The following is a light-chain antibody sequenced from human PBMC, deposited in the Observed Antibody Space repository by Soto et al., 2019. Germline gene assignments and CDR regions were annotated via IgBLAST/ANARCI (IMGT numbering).Light chain of an antibody. V-gene: IGKV1-5*03. CDR1: ESISIW. Sequence: DIQMTQSTSTLSASVGDRVTITCRASESISIWLAWFQQKPGKAPKLLIYKASTLASGVPSRFSGSGSGTEFTLTIRSLQPDDFAIYYCQHYHSFPYTFGQGTKV. CDR2: KAS. J-gene: IGKJ2*01. CDR3: QHYHSFPYT.